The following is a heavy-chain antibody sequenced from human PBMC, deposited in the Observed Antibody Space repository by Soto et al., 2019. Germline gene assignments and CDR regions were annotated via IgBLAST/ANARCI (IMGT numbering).Heavy chain of an antibody. Sequence: EVQLVESGGGLVQPGESLRLSCAASGFTFSNYWMHWVRQAPGKGLVWVSRIDSDGSRISYADFVKGRLTISRDNARNTVYLHMNCLTAEDTAVYYCVCTSGVVLVPPLEGFWGQGTLVTVSS. CDR3: VCTSGVVLVPPLEGF. J-gene: IGHJ4*02. CDR1: GFTFSNYW. CDR2: IDSDGSRI. D-gene: IGHD2-8*02. V-gene: IGHV3-74*01.